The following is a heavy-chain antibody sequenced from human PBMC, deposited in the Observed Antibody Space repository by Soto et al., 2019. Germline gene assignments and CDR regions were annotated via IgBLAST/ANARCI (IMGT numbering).Heavy chain of an antibody. J-gene: IGHJ6*02. V-gene: IGHV3-53*01. CDR3: ARDGVAASYYYGMDV. CDR2: IYSGGST. D-gene: IGHD2-15*01. CDR1: GFTVSSNY. Sequence: QPGGSLRLSCAASGFTVSSNYMSWVRQAPGKGLEWVSVIYSGGSTYYADSVKGRFTISRDNSKNTLYLQMNSLRAEDTAVYYCARDGVAASYYYGMDVWGQGTTVTVSS.